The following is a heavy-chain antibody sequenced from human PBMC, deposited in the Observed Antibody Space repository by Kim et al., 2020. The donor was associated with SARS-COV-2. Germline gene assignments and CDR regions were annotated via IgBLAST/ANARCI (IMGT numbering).Heavy chain of an antibody. V-gene: IGHV3-23*01. Sequence: STYYADSVKGRFTISRDNSKNTLYLQMNSLRAEDTAVYYCAKRAARNFDYWGQGTLVTVSS. CDR2: ST. CDR3: AKRAARNFDY. D-gene: IGHD6-6*01. J-gene: IGHJ4*02.